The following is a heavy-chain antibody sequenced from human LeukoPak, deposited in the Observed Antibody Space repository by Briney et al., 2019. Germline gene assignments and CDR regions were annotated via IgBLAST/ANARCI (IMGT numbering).Heavy chain of an antibody. CDR2: IYSGGST. D-gene: IGHD5-24*01. Sequence: GGSLRLSCAASGFTVSSNYMSWVRQAPGKGLEWVSVIYSGGSTYYADSVKGRFTISRDNSKNTLYLQMNSLKTEDTAVYYCTRDPQMATMGHEAFDIWGQGTMVTVSS. CDR1: GFTVSSNY. CDR3: TRDPQMATMGHEAFDI. J-gene: IGHJ3*02. V-gene: IGHV3-53*01.